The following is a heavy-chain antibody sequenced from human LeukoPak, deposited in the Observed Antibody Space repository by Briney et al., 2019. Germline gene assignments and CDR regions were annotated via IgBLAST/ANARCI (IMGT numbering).Heavy chain of an antibody. CDR1: GGSISSYY. J-gene: IGHJ4*02. CDR3: ARETPCGGDCYSSH. Sequence: SEALSLTCTVSGGSISSYYWSWIRQPAGKGLEWIGRIYTSGSTNYNPSLKSRVTMSVDTSKNQFSLKLSSVTAADTAVYYCARETPCGGDCYSSHWGQGTLVTVSS. D-gene: IGHD2-21*02. CDR2: IYTSGST. V-gene: IGHV4-4*07.